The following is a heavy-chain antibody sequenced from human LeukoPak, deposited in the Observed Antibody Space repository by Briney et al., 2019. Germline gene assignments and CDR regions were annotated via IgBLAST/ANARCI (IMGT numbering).Heavy chain of an antibody. V-gene: IGHV4-61*02. J-gene: IGHJ3*02. D-gene: IGHD2/OR15-2a*01. CDR2: IYARGNT. CDR3: ARDSHAYFDAFDI. CDR1: GGSISGNYY. Sequence: SETLSLTCTVSGGSISGNYYWSWIRQPAGKGLEWIGRIYARGNTNYNPSLKSRVTISVDTSKNQFSLKLSSVTAADTAVYFCARDSHAYFDAFDIWGQGTMVTVSS.